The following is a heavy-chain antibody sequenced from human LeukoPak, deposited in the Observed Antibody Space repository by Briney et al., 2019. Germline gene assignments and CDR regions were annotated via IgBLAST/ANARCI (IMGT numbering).Heavy chain of an antibody. CDR1: GGSISSSSYY. CDR3: ARKRVPAGTPFDY. J-gene: IGHJ4*02. V-gene: IGHV4-39*07. CDR2: IYYSGST. D-gene: IGHD6-13*01. Sequence: SETLSLTCTVSGGSISSSSYYWGWIRQPPGKGLEWIGSIYYSGSTYYNPSLKSRVTISVDTSKNQFSLKLSSVTAADTAVYYCARKRVPAGTPFDYWGQGTLVTVSS.